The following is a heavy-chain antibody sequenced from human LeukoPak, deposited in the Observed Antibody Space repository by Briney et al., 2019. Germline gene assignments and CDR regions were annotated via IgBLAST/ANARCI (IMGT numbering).Heavy chain of an antibody. Sequence: SETLSLTCTVSGGSISSGSYYWSWIRQPAGKGLEWIGRIYTSGSTNYNPSLKSRVTISVDTSKNQFSPKLSSVTAADTAVYYCARDAGYSSSWGGSFDYYYYMDVWGKGTTVTISS. V-gene: IGHV4-61*02. CDR1: GGSISSGSYY. D-gene: IGHD6-13*01. CDR2: IYTSGST. J-gene: IGHJ6*03. CDR3: ARDAGYSSSWGGSFDYYYYMDV.